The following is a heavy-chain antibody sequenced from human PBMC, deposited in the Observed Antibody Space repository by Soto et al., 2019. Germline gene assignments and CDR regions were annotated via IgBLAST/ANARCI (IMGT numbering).Heavy chain of an antibody. CDR2: IYYSGST. D-gene: IGHD3-10*01. Sequence: PSETLSLTCTVSGGSISSYYWSWIRQPPGKGLEWIGYIYYSGSTNYNPSLKSRVTISVDTSKNQFSLKLSSVTAADTAVYFCARQEGYYYGSGSYYFDYWGRGTLVTVSS. CDR3: ARQEGYYYGSGSYYFDY. J-gene: IGHJ4*02. CDR1: GGSISSYY. V-gene: IGHV4-59*08.